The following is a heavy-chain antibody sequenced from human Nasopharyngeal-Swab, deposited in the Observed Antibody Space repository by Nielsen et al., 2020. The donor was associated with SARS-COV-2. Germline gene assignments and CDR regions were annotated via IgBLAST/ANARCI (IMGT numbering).Heavy chain of an antibody. V-gene: IGHV3-7*01. CDR2: IKYDGSEK. J-gene: IGHJ4*02. D-gene: IGHD3-3*01. CDR3: ARDGVDY. CDR1: GFTFSDYY. Sequence: GESLKISCAASGFTFSDYYMSWIRQAPGKGLEWVANIKYDGSEKKYVESVKGRFTIARDNAKKSLYLQMNALRVEDTAIYYCARDGVDYWGQGTLVTVSS.